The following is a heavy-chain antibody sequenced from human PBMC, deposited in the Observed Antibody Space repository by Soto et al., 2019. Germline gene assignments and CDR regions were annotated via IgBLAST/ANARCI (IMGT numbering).Heavy chain of an antibody. Sequence: QVQLVESGGGVVQPGRSLRLSCAASGFTFSSYGMHWVRQAPGKGLEWVGVISYDGSNKYYADSVKGRFSISRDNSRNTLYLQRNSLRAEDTAVYYCAKGGYSGYDYGDYWGQGTLVTVSS. D-gene: IGHD5-12*01. V-gene: IGHV3-30*18. CDR2: ISYDGSNK. CDR1: GFTFSSYG. J-gene: IGHJ4*02. CDR3: AKGGYSGYDYGDY.